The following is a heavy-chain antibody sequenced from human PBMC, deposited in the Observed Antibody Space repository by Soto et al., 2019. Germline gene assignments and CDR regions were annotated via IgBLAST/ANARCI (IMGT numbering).Heavy chain of an antibody. V-gene: IGHV4-31*03. CDR1: GGSISSGGYY. CDR3: ARERRYYDSSGYPDAFDI. CDR2: IYYSGST. D-gene: IGHD3-22*01. Sequence: QVQLQESGPGLVKPSQTLSLTCTVSGGSISSGGYYWSWIRQHPGKGLEWIGYIYYSGSTYYNPPLKSRVTISVDTSKNQFSLKLSSVTAADTAVYYCARERRYYDSSGYPDAFDIWGQGTMVTVSS. J-gene: IGHJ3*02.